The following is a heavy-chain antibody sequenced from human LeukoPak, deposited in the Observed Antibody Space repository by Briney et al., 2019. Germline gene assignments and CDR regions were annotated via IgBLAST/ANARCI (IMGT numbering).Heavy chain of an antibody. CDR2: INPNSGGT. CDR1: GYTFTVHF. CDR3: ARDVAGAVAGTGDY. D-gene: IGHD6-19*01. V-gene: IGHV1-2*02. Sequence: ASVKLSCKTSGYTFTVHFMYWVRQAPGQGLEWMGWINPNSGGTNYAQKFQGRVTMTRDTSISTAYMELSRLRSDDTAVYYCARDVAGAVAGTGDYWGQGTLVTVSS. J-gene: IGHJ4*02.